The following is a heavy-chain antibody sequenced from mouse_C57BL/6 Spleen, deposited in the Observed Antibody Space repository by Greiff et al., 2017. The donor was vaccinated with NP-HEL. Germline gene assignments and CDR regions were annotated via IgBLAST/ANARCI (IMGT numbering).Heavy chain of an antibody. D-gene: IGHD2-10*02. CDR2: IDPENGDT. CDR3: TTGYGFGHY. V-gene: IGHV14-4*01. J-gene: IGHJ2*01. Sequence: VQLKQSGAELVRPGASVKLSCTASGFNIKDDYMHWVKQRPEQGLEWIGWIDPENGDTEYASKFQGKATITADTSSNTAYLQLSSLTSEDTAVYYCTTGYGFGHYWGQGTTLTVSS. CDR1: GFNIKDDY.